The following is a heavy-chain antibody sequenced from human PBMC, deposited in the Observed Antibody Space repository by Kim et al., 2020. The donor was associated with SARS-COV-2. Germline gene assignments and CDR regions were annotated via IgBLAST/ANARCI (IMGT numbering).Heavy chain of an antibody. D-gene: IGHD6-19*01. CDR1: GYTFTSYD. Sequence: ASVKVSCKASGYTFTSYDINWVRQATGQGLEWMGWMNPNSGNTGYVQKFQGRVTMTRNTSISTAYMELSSLRSEDTAAYYCARRRVAANNWFDPWGQGTLVTVSS. V-gene: IGHV1-8*01. CDR2: MNPNSGNT. CDR3: ARRRVAANNWFDP. J-gene: IGHJ5*02.